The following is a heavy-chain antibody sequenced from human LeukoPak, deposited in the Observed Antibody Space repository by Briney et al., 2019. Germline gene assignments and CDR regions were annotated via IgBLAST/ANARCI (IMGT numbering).Heavy chain of an antibody. Sequence: GGSLRLSCAASGFTFSSYGMHWVRQAPGTGLEWVAVISYDGSNKYYADSVKGRFTISRDNSKNTLYLQMNSLRAEDTAVYYCAKDRGREITFGGVIVYYFDYWGQGTLVTVSS. CDR1: GFTFSSYG. D-gene: IGHD3-16*02. CDR3: AKDRGREITFGGVIVYYFDY. CDR2: ISYDGSNK. J-gene: IGHJ4*02. V-gene: IGHV3-30*18.